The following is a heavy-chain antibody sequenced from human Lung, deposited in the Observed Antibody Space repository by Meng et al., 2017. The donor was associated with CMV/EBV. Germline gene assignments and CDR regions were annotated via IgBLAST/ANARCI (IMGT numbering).Heavy chain of an antibody. J-gene: IGHJ6*02. CDR2: IRTKVHGETT. CDR3: TKDYVLNTFYYAGMDI. CDR1: GFIFGNYA. Sequence: SCRGSGFIFGNYAIHWVRQGPGQGLEWIGFIRTKVHGETTEDAASVKGRLGISRKDSKNIANLQMISLKTEDTAVYYWTKDYVLNTFYYAGMDIWGQGTXVTVSS. V-gene: IGHV3-49*04. D-gene: IGHD3-10*01.